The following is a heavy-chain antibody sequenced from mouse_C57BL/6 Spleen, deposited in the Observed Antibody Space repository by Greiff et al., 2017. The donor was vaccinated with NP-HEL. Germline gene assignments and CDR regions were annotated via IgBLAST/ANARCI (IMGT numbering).Heavy chain of an antibody. V-gene: IGHV5-4*01. D-gene: IGHD3-3*01. J-gene: IGHJ4*01. CDR1: GFTFSSYA. CDR2: ISDGGSYT. Sequence: EVQRVESGGGLVKPGGSLKLSCAASGFTFSSYAMSWVRQTPEKRLEWVATISDGGSYTYYPDNVKGRFTISRDNAKNNLYLQMSHLKSEDTAMYYCALGQDYYAMDYWGQGTSVTVSS. CDR3: ALGQDYYAMDY.